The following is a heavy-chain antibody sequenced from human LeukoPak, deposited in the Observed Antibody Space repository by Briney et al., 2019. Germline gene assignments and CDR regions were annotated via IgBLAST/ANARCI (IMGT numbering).Heavy chain of an antibody. J-gene: IGHJ6*03. D-gene: IGHD5-24*01. CDR1: GYSFTSYC. CDR3: ARHLAGDGYNSVSYYYYYMDV. CDR2: IYPGDSDT. Sequence: GESLKISCKGSGYSFTSYCIGWVRQMPGKGLEWMGIIYPGDSDTRYSPSFQGQVTISADKSISTAYLQWSSLKASDTAMYYCARHLAGDGYNSVSYYYYYMDVWGKGTTVTVSS. V-gene: IGHV5-51*01.